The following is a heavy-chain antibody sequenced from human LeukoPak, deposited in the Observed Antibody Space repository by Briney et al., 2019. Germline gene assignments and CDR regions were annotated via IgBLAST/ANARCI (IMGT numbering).Heavy chain of an antibody. Sequence: GGSLRLSCAASGFTFRSYWMSWVRQVPGKGLEWVANIKQDGSEKFYVDSVKGRFTISRDNAENSLHLQMNSLRTEDTAVYYCASLNWWEQTVIDYWGQGTLVTVSS. CDR1: GFTFRSYW. CDR3: ASLNWWEQTVIDY. V-gene: IGHV3-7*01. J-gene: IGHJ4*02. CDR2: IKQDGSEK. D-gene: IGHD1-26*01.